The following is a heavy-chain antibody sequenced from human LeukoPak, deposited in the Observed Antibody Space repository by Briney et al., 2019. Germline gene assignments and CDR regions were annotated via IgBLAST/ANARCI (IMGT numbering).Heavy chain of an antibody. CDR2: ISGSGGST. V-gene: IGHV3-23*01. CDR3: AKFSVAPGIAVAGPFDP. D-gene: IGHD6-19*01. CDR1: GFTFSSYW. J-gene: IGHJ5*02. Sequence: GGSLRLSCAASGFTFSSYWMHWVRQAPGKGLEWVSAISGSGGSTYYADSVKGRFTISRDNSKNTLYLQMNSLRAEDTAVYYCAKFSVAPGIAVAGPFDPWGQGTLVTVSS.